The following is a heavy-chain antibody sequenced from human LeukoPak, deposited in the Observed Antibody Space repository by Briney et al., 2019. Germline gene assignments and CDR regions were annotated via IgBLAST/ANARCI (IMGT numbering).Heavy chain of an antibody. CDR2: TSYDGSNK. V-gene: IGHV3-30*04. CDR3: AKLSITMVRGVIGPFDY. J-gene: IGHJ4*02. CDR1: GFTFSSYA. Sequence: PGGSLRLSCAASGFTFSSYAMHWVRQAPGKGLEWVAVTSYDGSNKYYADSVKGRFTISRDNSKNTLYLQMNSLRAEDTAVYYCAKLSITMVRGVIGPFDYWGQGTLVTVSS. D-gene: IGHD3-10*01.